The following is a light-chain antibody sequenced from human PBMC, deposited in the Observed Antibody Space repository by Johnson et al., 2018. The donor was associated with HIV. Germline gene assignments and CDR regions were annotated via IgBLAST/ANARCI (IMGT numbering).Light chain of an antibody. Sequence: QSVLTQPPSVSAAPGQKVTISCSGSSSNIGNNYISWYQQVPGTAPKLLIYDNDKRPLGIPDRFSGSKSGTSATLRITGLQTGDEADYYCGTWDSSLSVYVFGTGTKVTVL. J-gene: IGLJ1*01. CDR2: DND. V-gene: IGLV1-51*01. CDR3: GTWDSSLSVYV. CDR1: SSNIGNNY.